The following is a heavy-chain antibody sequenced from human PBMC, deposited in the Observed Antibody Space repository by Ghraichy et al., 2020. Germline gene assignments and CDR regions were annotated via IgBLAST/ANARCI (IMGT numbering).Heavy chain of an antibody. D-gene: IGHD5-18*01. J-gene: IGHJ4*02. V-gene: IGHV3-30-3*01. CDR2: ISYDGSNK. CDR1: GFTFSSYA. Sequence: GGSLRLSCAASGFTFSSYAMHWVRQAPGKGLEWVAVISYDGSNKYYADSVKGRFTISRDNSKNTLYLQMNSLRAEDTAVYYCARDALDGYSYGDYWGQGTLVTVSS. CDR3: ARDALDGYSYGDY.